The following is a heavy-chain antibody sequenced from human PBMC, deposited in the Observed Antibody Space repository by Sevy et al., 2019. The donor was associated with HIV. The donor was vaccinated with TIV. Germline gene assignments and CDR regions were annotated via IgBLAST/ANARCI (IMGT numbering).Heavy chain of an antibody. V-gene: IGHV3-53*01. D-gene: IGHD2-15*01. CDR1: GFSVSSNY. CDR2: IHSGGKI. CDR3: AREDIVLGEDNYYGIDV. J-gene: IGHJ6*02. Sequence: GGSLRLSCAASGFSVSSNYMRWVRQAPGKGPEWVSVIHSGGKISYADSVQGRFTISRDNSKNTLYLQMNSLRAEDTAVYYCAREDIVLGEDNYYGIDVWGQGTTVTVS.